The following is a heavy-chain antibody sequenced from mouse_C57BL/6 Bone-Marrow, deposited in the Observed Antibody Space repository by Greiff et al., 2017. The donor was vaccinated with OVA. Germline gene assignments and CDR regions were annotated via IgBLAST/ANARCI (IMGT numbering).Heavy chain of an antibody. CDR3: ARVDGSSY. D-gene: IGHD1-1*01. Sequence: VKLMESGAELARPGASVKLSCKASGYTFTSYGISWVKQRTGQGLEWIGEIYPRSGNTYYNEKFKGKATLTADKSSSTAYMELRSLTSEDSAVYFCARVDGSSYWGQGTLVTVSA. CDR2: IYPRSGNT. CDR1: GYTFTSYG. J-gene: IGHJ3*01. V-gene: IGHV1-81*01.